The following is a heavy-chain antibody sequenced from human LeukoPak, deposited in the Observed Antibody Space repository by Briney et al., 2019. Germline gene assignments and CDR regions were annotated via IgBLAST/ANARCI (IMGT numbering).Heavy chain of an antibody. CDR2: INPNSGGT. Sequence: ASVTVSCMASGSTFTGYYMHWVRQAPGQGLEWMGWINPNSGGTNYAQKFQGRVTRTRDTSISTAYMELSRLRSDDTAVYYCARDLSGSYPDYYYYYMDVWGKGTTVTVSS. V-gene: IGHV1-2*02. D-gene: IGHD1-26*01. J-gene: IGHJ6*03. CDR3: ARDLSGSYPDYYYYYMDV. CDR1: GSTFTGYY.